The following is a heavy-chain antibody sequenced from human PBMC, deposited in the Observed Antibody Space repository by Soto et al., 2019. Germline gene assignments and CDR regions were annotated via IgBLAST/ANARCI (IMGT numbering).Heavy chain of an antibody. J-gene: IGHJ3*02. CDR1: GGTFSGYY. Sequence: PSETLSLTCAVYGGTFSGYYWSWIRQPPGTGLEWIGEINHSGSTNYNPSVKSRVTISVDTCKKQFSLKLSCVTAADTDLYYWARFRKSLYYDVVSGYGRGDFDICGRGKMLTFS. D-gene: IGHD3-9*01. CDR2: INHSGST. V-gene: IGHV4-34*01. CDR3: ARFRKSLYYDVVSGYGRGDFDI.